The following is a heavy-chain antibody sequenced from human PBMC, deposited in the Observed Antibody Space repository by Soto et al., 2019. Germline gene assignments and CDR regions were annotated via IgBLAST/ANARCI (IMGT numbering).Heavy chain of an antibody. V-gene: IGHV1-3*01. CDR3: ARKRGIAAAGPNWFDP. D-gene: IGHD6-13*01. CDR1: GYTFTSYA. J-gene: IGHJ5*02. Sequence: ASVKVSCKASGYTFTSYAMHWVRQAPVQRLEWMGWINAGNGNTKYSQKFQGRVTITRDTSASTAYMELSSLRSEDTAVYYCARKRGIAAAGPNWFDPWGQGTLVTVSS. CDR2: INAGNGNT.